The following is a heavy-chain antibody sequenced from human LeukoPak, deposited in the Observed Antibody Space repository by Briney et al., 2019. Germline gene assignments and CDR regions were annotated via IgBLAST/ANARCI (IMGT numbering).Heavy chain of an antibody. D-gene: IGHD3-22*01. Sequence: GGALRLSCAASGFTFSNYGMHWVRQAPGKGLEWVAGIWYDGSNKYYADSVKGRFTISRDNSKNTLSLQMNSLRAEDTAVYYCAKNQVAYDSSGYSFDYWGQGTLVTVSA. CDR3: AKNQVAYDSSGYSFDY. CDR1: GFTFSNYG. CDR2: IWYDGSNK. V-gene: IGHV3-30*02. J-gene: IGHJ4*02.